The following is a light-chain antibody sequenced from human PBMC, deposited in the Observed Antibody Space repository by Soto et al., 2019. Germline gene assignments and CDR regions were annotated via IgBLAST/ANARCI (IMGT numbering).Light chain of an antibody. Sequence: QSALTQPASVSGSPGQSITISCTGTSSDVGSYNLVSWYQQHPGKAPKLMIYEVSKRPSGVSNRFSDSKSGNTASLTISGLQAEDEADYYCCSYAGSSTSYVFGTGTKLTVL. J-gene: IGLJ1*01. CDR2: EVS. CDR1: SSDVGSYNL. CDR3: CSYAGSSTSYV. V-gene: IGLV2-23*02.